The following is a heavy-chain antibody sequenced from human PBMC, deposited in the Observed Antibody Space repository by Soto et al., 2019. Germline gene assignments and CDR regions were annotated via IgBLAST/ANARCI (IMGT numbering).Heavy chain of an antibody. V-gene: IGHV1-18*01. J-gene: IGHJ6*03. CDR2: ISAYNGNT. CDR3: ARGMTTVTSYYYYYYMDV. CDR1: GYTFTSYG. D-gene: IGHD4-17*01. Sequence: ASVKVSCKASGYTFTSYGISWVRQAPGQGLEWMGWISAYNGNTNYAQKLQGRVTMTTDTSTSTAYMELRSLRSDDTAVYYCARGMTTVTSYYYYYYMDVWGKGTTVTVSS.